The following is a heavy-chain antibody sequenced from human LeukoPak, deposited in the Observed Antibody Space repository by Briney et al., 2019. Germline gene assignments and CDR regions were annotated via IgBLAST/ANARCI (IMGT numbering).Heavy chain of an antibody. Sequence: GGSLRLSCAASGFSFSTCGMSWVRQAPGKGLEWVSTVSGSGGSTYYADFVKGRFSISRDNSKNTLFLLMNTLRAEDTATYYCAKIDSPAIRRYYFKSWGQGTLVTVSS. CDR2: VSGSGGST. D-gene: IGHD1-26*01. CDR1: GFSFSTCG. J-gene: IGHJ5*02. V-gene: IGHV3-23*01. CDR3: AKIDSPAIRRYYFKS.